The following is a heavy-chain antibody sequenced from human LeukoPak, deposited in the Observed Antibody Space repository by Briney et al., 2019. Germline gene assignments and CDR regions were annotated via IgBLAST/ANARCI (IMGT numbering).Heavy chain of an antibody. CDR3: TRGETVTRY. D-gene: IGHD4-17*01. Sequence: PGGPLRLSCAASGFTFSNYWMHWVRQAPGKGLVWVSRINNDGSSTDYADSVKGRFTISRDNAKNTLYMQMNNLRAEDTAVYYCTRGETVTRYWGQGTLVTVSS. CDR2: INNDGSST. CDR1: GFTFSNYW. V-gene: IGHV3-74*01. J-gene: IGHJ4*02.